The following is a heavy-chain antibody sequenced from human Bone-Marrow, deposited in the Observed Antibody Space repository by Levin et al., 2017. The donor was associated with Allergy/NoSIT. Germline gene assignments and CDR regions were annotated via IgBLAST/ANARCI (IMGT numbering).Heavy chain of an antibody. Sequence: LGGSLRLSCAASGFTFDDYAMHWVRQAPGKGLEWVSGISWNSGSIGYADSVKGRFTISRDNAKNSLYLQMNSLRAEDTALYYCAKDIGAVAGLYYYYYGMDGWGQGTTVTVSS. CDR3: AKDIGAVAGLYYYYYGMDG. V-gene: IGHV3-9*01. D-gene: IGHD6-19*01. J-gene: IGHJ6*02. CDR2: ISWNSGSI. CDR1: GFTFDDYA.